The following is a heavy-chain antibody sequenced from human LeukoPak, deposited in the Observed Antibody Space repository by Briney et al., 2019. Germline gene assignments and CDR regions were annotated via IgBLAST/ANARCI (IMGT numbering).Heavy chain of an antibody. J-gene: IGHJ4*02. V-gene: IGHV3-23*01. D-gene: IGHD2-2*01. CDR2: ISGSGGST. Sequence: PGGSLRLSCAASGFTFSSYAMSWVRQAPGKGLEWVSAISGSGGSTYYADSVKGRFTISRDNSKNTLYLQMNSLRAEDTAVYYSAKGSVVPAAFGRTRRFDYWGQGTLVTVSS. CDR3: AKGSVVPAAFGRTRRFDY. CDR1: GFTFSSYA.